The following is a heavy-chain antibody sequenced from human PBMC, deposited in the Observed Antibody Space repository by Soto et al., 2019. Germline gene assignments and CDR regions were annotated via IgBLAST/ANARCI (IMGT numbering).Heavy chain of an antibody. J-gene: IGHJ4*02. CDR3: AHALTYYYGSGSYVDY. Sequence: SGPTLVNPTQTLTLTCTFSGFSLSTSGVGVGWIRQPPGKALEWLALIYWDDDKRYSPSLKSRLTITKDTSKNQVVLTMTNMDPVDTATYYCAHALTYYYGSGSYVDYWGQGTLVTVAS. CDR2: IYWDDDK. V-gene: IGHV2-5*02. CDR1: GFSLSTSGVG. D-gene: IGHD3-10*01.